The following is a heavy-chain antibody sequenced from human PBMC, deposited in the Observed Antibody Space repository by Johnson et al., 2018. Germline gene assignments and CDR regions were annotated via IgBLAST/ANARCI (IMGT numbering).Heavy chain of an antibody. J-gene: IGHJ4*02. V-gene: IGHV3-33*01. D-gene: IGHD3-10*01. CDR1: GFIFSNYG. CDR2: IWYDGSDK. CDR3: ARDIARGMVRGIMDS. Sequence: VQLVQSGGGVVQPGRSLTLSCATSGFIFSNYGMHWVRQAPGKGLEWVAVIWYDGSDKYYADSVKGRFTISRDNSKKTLYLQMNSLRVEDTAIYYCARDIARGMVRGIMDSWGQGTLVIVSS.